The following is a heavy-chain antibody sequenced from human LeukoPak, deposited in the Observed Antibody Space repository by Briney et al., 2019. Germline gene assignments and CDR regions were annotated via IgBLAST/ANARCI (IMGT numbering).Heavy chain of an antibody. CDR2: IYTSGST. CDR3: ARDVVAAAGTWDY. CDR1: GDSISSFY. J-gene: IGHJ4*02. Sequence: SETLSLTCTVSGDSISSFYWTWIRQPAGKGLEWIGRIYTSGSTNYNPSLKSRVTMSVDPSKNQFSLKLSSVTAADTAVYYCARDVVAAAGTWDYWGQGTLVTVSS. V-gene: IGHV4-4*07. D-gene: IGHD6-13*01.